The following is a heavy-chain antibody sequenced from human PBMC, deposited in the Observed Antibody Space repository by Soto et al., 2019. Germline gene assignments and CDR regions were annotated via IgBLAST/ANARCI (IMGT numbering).Heavy chain of an antibody. J-gene: IGHJ6*02. CDR2: ISAYNGNT. CDR3: ARLPVRFSPYYYYGMDV. Sequence: GASVNVSCKASGYTFPSYGLSWLRQAPGKSLEWMGWISAYNGNTNYAQKLQGRVTMTTDTSTSTAYMELRSLRSDDTAVYYCARLPVRFSPYYYYGMDVWGQGTTVTGSS. CDR1: GYTFPSYG. D-gene: IGHD3-3*01. V-gene: IGHV1-18*01.